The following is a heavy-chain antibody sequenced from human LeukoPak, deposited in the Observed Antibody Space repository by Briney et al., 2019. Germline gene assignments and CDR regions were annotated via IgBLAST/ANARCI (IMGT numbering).Heavy chain of an antibody. CDR2: INHSGST. D-gene: IGHD3-10*01. Sequence: SETLSLTCAVYGGSFSGYYWSWIRQPPGKGLEWIGEINHSGSTNYNPSLKSRVTISVDTSKNQFSLKLSSVTAADTAVCYCARHYYYGSGSYSLFDYWGQGTLVTVSS. CDR3: ARHYYYGSGSYSLFDY. V-gene: IGHV4-34*01. J-gene: IGHJ4*02. CDR1: GGSFSGYY.